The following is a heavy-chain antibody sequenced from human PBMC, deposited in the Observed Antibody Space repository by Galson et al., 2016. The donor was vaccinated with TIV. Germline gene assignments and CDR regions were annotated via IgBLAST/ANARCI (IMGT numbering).Heavy chain of an antibody. CDR3: ARAPGYSGYSYGYFDS. CDR2: IYPGDSDT. J-gene: IGHJ4*02. Sequence: QSGAEVKKAGESLKISCQASGYSFSHYWIGWVRQMPGKGLEWMGIIYPGDSDTRYSPTFQGQVVMSTDESISTAYLQWSSLKAADTAIYYCARAPGYSGYSYGYFDSWGQGTLVTVSS. V-gene: IGHV5-51*01. D-gene: IGHD5-12*01. CDR1: GYSFSHYW.